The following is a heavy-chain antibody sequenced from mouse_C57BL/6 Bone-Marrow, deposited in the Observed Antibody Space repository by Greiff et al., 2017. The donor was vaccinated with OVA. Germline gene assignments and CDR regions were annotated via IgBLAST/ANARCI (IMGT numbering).Heavy chain of an antibody. D-gene: IGHD2-1*01. CDR1: GFTFSSYA. V-gene: IGHV5-4*03. J-gene: IGHJ4*01. Sequence: DVKLVESGGGLVKPGGSLKLSCAASGFTFSSYAMSWVRQTPEKRLEWVATISAGGSYTYYPDNVKGRFTITGDNSKNNLYLQMSRLKSEDTAMYYGARRAPLYYRNARDYWGQGTSVTVSS. CDR2: ISAGGSYT. CDR3: ARRAPLYYRNARDY.